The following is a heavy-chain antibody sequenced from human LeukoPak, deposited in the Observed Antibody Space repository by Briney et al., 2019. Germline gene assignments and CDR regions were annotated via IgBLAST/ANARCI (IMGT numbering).Heavy chain of an antibody. Sequence: AGGSLRLSCAASGFSVSYNYMSWVRQAPGKGLEWVSVIYSVGDTYYADSVKGRFTISKDNSKNTVYLQMNSLRAGDTAVYYCATLYCSGGSCYFDDWGQGTLVTVSS. D-gene: IGHD2-15*01. V-gene: IGHV3-53*01. CDR1: GFSVSYNY. J-gene: IGHJ4*02. CDR2: IYSVGDT. CDR3: ATLYCSGGSCYFDD.